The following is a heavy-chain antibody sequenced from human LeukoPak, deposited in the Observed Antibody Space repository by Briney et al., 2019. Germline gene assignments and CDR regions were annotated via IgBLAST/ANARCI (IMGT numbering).Heavy chain of an antibody. CDR3: AREDYVWGSYRGRLGSRFTS. V-gene: IGHV4-34*01. CDR2: INLRGST. J-gene: IGHJ5*02. Sequence: SETLSLTCAVYGGSFNDYYWNWIRQPPGKGLEWIGEINLRGSTTYNPSLKSRVTISVDTSKNQFSLKLSSVTAADTAVYYCAREDYVWGSYRGRLGSRFTSWGQGTLVTVSS. D-gene: IGHD3-16*02. CDR1: GGSFNDYY.